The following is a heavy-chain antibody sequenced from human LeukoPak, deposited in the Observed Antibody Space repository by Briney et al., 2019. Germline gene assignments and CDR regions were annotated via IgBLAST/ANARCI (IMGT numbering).Heavy chain of an antibody. D-gene: IGHD3-22*01. V-gene: IGHV1-69*05. CDR3: ATVTYYYDSSGYYGGYFEY. CDR2: IIPIFGTA. J-gene: IGHJ4*02. Sequence: SVKVSCKASGGTFSSYAISWVRQAPGQGLEWMGGIIPIFGTANYAQKFQGRVTITTDESTSTAYMELSSLRSEDTAVYYCATVTYYYDSSGYYGGYFEYWGQGTLVTVSS. CDR1: GGTFSSYA.